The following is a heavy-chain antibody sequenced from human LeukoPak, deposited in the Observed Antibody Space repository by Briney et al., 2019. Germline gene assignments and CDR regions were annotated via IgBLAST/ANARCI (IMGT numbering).Heavy chain of an antibody. CDR1: GFTFSSYA. J-gene: IGHJ4*02. CDR3: AKTRPMTGSGSYYFDY. CDR2: ISGSGGST. D-gene: IGHD3-10*01. V-gene: IGHV3-23*01. Sequence: GGSLRLSCVVSGFTFSSYAMSWVRQAPGKGLEWVSAISGSGGSTYYADSVKGRFTISRDNSKNTLYLQMNSLRAEDTAVYYCAKTRPMTGSGSYYFDYWGQGTLVTVSS.